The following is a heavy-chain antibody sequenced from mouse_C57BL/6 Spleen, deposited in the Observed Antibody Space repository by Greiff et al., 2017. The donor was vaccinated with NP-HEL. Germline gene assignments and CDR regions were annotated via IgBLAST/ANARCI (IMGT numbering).Heavy chain of an antibody. J-gene: IGHJ1*03. D-gene: IGHD2-5*01. Sequence: EVQLVESEGGLVQPGSSMKLSCTASGFTFSDYYMAWVRQVPEKGLEWVANINYDGSSTYYLDSLKSRFIISRDNAKNILYLQMSSLKSEDTATYYCAREDYSNPYWDFDVWGTGTTVTVSS. CDR1: GFTFSDYY. CDR3: AREDYSNPYWDFDV. CDR2: INYDGSST. V-gene: IGHV5-16*01.